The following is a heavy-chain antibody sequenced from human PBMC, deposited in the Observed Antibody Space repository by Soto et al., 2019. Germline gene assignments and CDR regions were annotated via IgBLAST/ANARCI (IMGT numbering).Heavy chain of an antibody. D-gene: IGHD3-10*01. CDR2: ISGSGGST. CDR1: GFTFSSYA. V-gene: IGHV3-23*01. CDR3: AKGRGFLGLGELFFDY. J-gene: IGHJ4*02. Sequence: GRSLRLSCAASGFTFSSYAMSWVRQAPGEGLEWVSAISGSGGSTYYADSVKGRFTISRDNSKNTLYLQMNSLRAEDTAVYYCAKGRGFLGLGELFFDYWGRGPLVTVSS.